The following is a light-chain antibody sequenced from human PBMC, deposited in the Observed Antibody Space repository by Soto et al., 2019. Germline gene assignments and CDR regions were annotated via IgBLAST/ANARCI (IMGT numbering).Light chain of an antibody. CDR2: GAS. CDR3: HQYGTLPYA. CDR1: QRVSSNY. V-gene: IGKV3-20*01. J-gene: IGKJ2*01. Sequence: IALTQSPGTLSLSPGERATLSCRASQRVSSNYVAWYQHKPGQAPRLLIHGASIRATGIPDRFSGSGSGTDFTLTISRLETEDFAVYYCHQYGTLPYAFGQGTNLQIK.